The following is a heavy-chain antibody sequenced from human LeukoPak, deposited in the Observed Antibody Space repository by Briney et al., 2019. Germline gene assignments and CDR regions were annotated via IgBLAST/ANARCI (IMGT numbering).Heavy chain of an antibody. V-gene: IGHV4-59*01. Sequence: SETLSLTYTVSGGSISSYYWSWIRQPPGKGLEWIGYIYYSGSTNYNPSLKSRVTISVDTSKNQFSLKLSSVTAADTAVYYCARLYCTNGVCKDYWGQGTLVTVSS. J-gene: IGHJ4*02. CDR3: ARLYCTNGVCKDY. D-gene: IGHD2-8*01. CDR2: IYYSGST. CDR1: GGSISSYY.